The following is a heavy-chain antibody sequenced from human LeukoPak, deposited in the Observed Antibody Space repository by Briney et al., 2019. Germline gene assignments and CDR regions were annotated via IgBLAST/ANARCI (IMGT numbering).Heavy chain of an antibody. CDR1: GITFRSYG. CDR2: ISYDGSHK. D-gene: IGHD3-3*01. CDR3: ARRFWYAFDI. V-gene: IGHV3-30*03. Sequence: PGRSLRLSCAASGITFRSYGMHWVRQAPGKGLEWVAVISYDGSHKYYADSVKGRCTISRDNAKNSLYLQMTSLRAEDTAVYYCARRFWYAFDIWGQGTTVTVSS. J-gene: IGHJ3*02.